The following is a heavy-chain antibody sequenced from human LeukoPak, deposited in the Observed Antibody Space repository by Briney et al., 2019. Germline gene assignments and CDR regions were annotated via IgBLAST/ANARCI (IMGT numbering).Heavy chain of an antibody. J-gene: IGHJ4*02. CDR2: ISYGGRT. V-gene: IGHV4-59*08. CDR1: SGSISTYY. Sequence: PSETLSLTCTVSSGSISTYYWAWIRQPPGKGLEWIGYISYGGRTEYNPSLTRRVTISLDTSKNQFSLELRSMTAADTAIYYCARQAGSFTTFDFWGQGTLVPVST. D-gene: IGHD1-26*01. CDR3: ARQAGSFTTFDF.